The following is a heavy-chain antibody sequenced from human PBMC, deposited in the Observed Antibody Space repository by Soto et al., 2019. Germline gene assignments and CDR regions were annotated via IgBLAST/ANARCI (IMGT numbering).Heavy chain of an antibody. D-gene: IGHD5-12*01. CDR3: AKDSGSSGLFDY. V-gene: IGHV3-23*01. CDR2: ISGSGGST. J-gene: IGHJ4*02. CDR1: GFTFSNYA. Sequence: EVQLLESGGGLVQPGGSLRLSCADSGFTFSNYAMSWVRQAPGKGLEWVSVISGSGGSTFYADSVKGRFTISRDNSKKTLHLQMNSLRAEDTDVYYFAKDSGSSGLFDYWGQGTLVAVSS.